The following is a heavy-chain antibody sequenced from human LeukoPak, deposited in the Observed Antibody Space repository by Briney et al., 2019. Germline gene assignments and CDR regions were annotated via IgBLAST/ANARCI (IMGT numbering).Heavy chain of an antibody. V-gene: IGHV3-53*01. D-gene: IGHD3-22*01. CDR3: ARAPFYFDSSNYPYFDY. CDR1: GFTVSRSY. J-gene: IGHJ4*02. CDR2: IYTSGNT. Sequence: GGSLRHSCAASGFTVSRSYISWVRQAPGKGLEWVSVIYTSGNTYYADSVKGRFTISRDNSKNTLYLQMNSLRAEDTAVYYCARAPFYFDSSNYPYFDYWGQGTLVTVSS.